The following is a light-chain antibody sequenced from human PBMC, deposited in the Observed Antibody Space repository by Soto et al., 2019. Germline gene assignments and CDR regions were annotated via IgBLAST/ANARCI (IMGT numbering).Light chain of an antibody. V-gene: IGKV3-15*01. Sequence: EIVMTQSPVTLSVSPGERATLSCRASQSVSSKLAWYQQKPGQAPRLLIYGASTRATVIPARFSGSGSGTEFTLSISSLQSEYLAFYYYQQYNNCPQTFGQGTKLEIK. CDR3: QQYNNCPQT. J-gene: IGKJ2*01. CDR2: GAS. CDR1: QSVSSK.